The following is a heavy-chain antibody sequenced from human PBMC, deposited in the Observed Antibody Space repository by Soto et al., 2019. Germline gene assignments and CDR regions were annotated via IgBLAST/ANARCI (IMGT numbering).Heavy chain of an antibody. CDR2: VNPSGGHT. D-gene: IGHD2-21*02. CDR3: ARGGHVVVVTAALDY. V-gene: IGHV1-46*01. J-gene: IGHJ4*02. Sequence: QVQLVQSGAEVKKPGASVKVSCKASGDTFTDYYIHWVRQAPGQGLEWMGTVNPSGGHTTYAQHFLGRLTMTRDTSTSTLYMELTSLTSEDTAIYYCARGGHVVVVTAALDYWGQGTLVTVSS. CDR1: GDTFTDYY.